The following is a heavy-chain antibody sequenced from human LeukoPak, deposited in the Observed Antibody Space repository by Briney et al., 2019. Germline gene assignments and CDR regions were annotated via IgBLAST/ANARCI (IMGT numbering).Heavy chain of an antibody. V-gene: IGHV3-7*01. Sequence: GGPLRLSYAASGFTFSNHWMSWGRQAPRKGLEWGANIKQDGSEKYYVDSVKGRFTSSRDNAKNSLYLQMNSLRAEDTAVYYCARGYGGNSWLDYWGQGTLVTVSS. CDR3: ARGYGGNSWLDY. CDR1: GFTFSNHW. CDR2: IKQDGSEK. D-gene: IGHD4-23*01. J-gene: IGHJ4*02.